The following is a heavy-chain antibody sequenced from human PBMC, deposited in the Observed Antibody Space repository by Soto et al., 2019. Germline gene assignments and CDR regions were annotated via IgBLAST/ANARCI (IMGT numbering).Heavy chain of an antibody. CDR2: IYHSGST. CDR3: ASHDFWSGYYHYFDY. V-gene: IGHV4-4*02. D-gene: IGHD3-3*01. J-gene: IGHJ4*02. CDR1: GGSISSSNW. Sequence: PSEPLSLTGAVSGGSISSSNWWSWVRQPPGKGLEWIGEIYHSGSTNYNPSLKSRVTISVDKSKNQFSLKLSSVTAADTAVYYCASHDFWSGYYHYFDYWGQGTLLTVSS.